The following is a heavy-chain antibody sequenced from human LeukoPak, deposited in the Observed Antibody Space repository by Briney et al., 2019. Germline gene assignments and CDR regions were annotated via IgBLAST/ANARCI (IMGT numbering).Heavy chain of an antibody. CDR2: IYYSGST. D-gene: IGHD3-22*01. CDR3: ARDIDYYDSRGFDY. V-gene: IGHV4-61*01. J-gene: IGHJ4*02. Sequence: SETLSLTCTVSGGSIKSTTYYWSWIRQPPGKGLEWIGYIYYSGSTNYNPSLKSRVTISVDTSKNQFSLKLSSVTAADTAVYYCARDIDYYDSRGFDYWGQGALVTVSS. CDR1: GGSIKSTTYY.